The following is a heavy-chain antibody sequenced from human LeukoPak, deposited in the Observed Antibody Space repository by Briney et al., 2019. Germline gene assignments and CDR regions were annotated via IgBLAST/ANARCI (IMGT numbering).Heavy chain of an antibody. CDR1: GGSISSSSYY. CDR2: IYYSGGS. D-gene: IGHD6-13*01. V-gene: IGHV4-39*01. J-gene: IGHJ5*02. CDR3: ARQVIAAADWFDP. Sequence: SPSETLSLTCTVSGGSISSSSYYWGWIRQPPGRGLEWIGNIYYSGGSYYNPSLKSRVTISIDTSKNQFSLQLSSVTAADTAVYYCARQVIAAADWFDPWGQGTLVTVSS.